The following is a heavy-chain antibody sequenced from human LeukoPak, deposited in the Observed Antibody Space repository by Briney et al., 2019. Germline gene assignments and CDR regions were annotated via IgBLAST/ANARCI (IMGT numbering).Heavy chain of an antibody. J-gene: IGHJ4*02. CDR1: GYTFTSYY. V-gene: IGHV1-46*01. Sequence: ASVKVSCKASGYTFTSYYMHWVRQAPGQGLEWMGIINPSGGSTSYAQKFQGRVTMTRDMSTSTVYMELSSLRSEDTAVYYCARARSNYYPYYWGQGTLVTVSS. CDR2: INPSGGST. D-gene: IGHD4/OR15-4a*01. CDR3: ARARSNYYPYY.